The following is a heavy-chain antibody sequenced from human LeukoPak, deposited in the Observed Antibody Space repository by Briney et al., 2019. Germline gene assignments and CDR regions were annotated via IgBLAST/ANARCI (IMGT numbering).Heavy chain of an antibody. V-gene: IGHV3-15*01. CDR1: GFTFSSNY. J-gene: IGHJ1*01. CDR2: IKRETDGGTI. D-gene: IGHD3-22*01. Sequence: GGSLRLSCAASGFTFSSNYMSWVRQAPGKGLDWLGRIKRETDGGTIDYAAPVKGRFTISRDDSRNTLYLQMDSLKIEDTAVYYCTTDRYYDNSELQFQHWGQGTLVTVSS. CDR3: TTDRYYDNSELQFQH.